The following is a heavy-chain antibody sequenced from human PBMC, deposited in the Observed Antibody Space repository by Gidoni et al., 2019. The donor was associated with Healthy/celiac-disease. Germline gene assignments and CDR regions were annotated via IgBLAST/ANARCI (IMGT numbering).Heavy chain of an antibody. V-gene: IGHV3-30*18. CDR1: GFTFSSYG. Sequence: QVQLVESGGGVVQPGRSLRLSCAASGFTFSSYGMHWVRQAPGKGLEWVAVISYDGSNKYYADSVKGRFTISRDNPKNTLYLQMNSLRAEDTAVYYCAKGRVDAAIDYWGQGTLVTVSS. J-gene: IGHJ4*02. D-gene: IGHD3-10*01. CDR2: ISYDGSNK. CDR3: AKGRVDAAIDY.